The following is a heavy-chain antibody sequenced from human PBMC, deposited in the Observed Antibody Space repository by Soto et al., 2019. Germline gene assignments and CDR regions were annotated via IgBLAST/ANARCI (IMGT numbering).Heavy chain of an antibody. J-gene: IGHJ5*02. V-gene: IGHV4-38-2*01. D-gene: IGHD3-16*01. CDR3: ARGGQRWGNWFDP. CDR1: GYSIRSGYF. Sequence: SETLSLTCAVSGYSIRSGYFWGWIRQPPGKGLEWIGSMYHSGITYYNLSLKSRVTISVDTSKNQFSLKLSSVTAADTAVYYCARGGQRWGNWFDPWGQGTLVTVSS. CDR2: MYHSGIT.